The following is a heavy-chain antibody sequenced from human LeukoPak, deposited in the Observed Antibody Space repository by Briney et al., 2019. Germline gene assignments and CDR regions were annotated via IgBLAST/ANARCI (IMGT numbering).Heavy chain of an antibody. J-gene: IGHJ4*02. CDR1: GFTVSRNY. CDR3: AGTIVGKWAIDY. V-gene: IGHV3-53*01. CDR2: IYSGGNT. Sequence: GGSLRLSCAASGFTVSRNYMTWVRQAPGKGLEWVSVIYSGGNTYYADSVKGRFTISRDNSKNTLYLQMNSLRAEDTAVYYCAGTIVGKWAIDYWGQGTLVTVSS. D-gene: IGHD3-22*01.